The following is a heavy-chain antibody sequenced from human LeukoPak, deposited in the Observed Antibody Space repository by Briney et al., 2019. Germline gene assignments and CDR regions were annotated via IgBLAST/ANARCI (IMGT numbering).Heavy chain of an antibody. CDR2: IYPGDSDT. CDR3: ARFALTSSLDY. V-gene: IGHV5-51*01. Sequence: GESLKISCKGSGYSFTIYWIGWVRQMPGKGLEWMGIIYPGDSDTRYSPSFQGQVTISADKSISTAYLQWSSLKASDTAIYYCARFALTSSLDYWGQGTLVTVSS. CDR1: GYSFTIYW. D-gene: IGHD6-13*01. J-gene: IGHJ4*02.